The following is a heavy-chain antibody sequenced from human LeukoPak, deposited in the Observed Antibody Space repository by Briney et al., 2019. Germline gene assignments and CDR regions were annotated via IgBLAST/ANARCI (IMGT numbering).Heavy chain of an antibody. CDR2: IYYSGST. V-gene: IGHV4-59*01. D-gene: IGHD6-6*01. J-gene: IGHJ4*02. CDR1: GGSISSYY. Sequence: SETLSLTCTVSGGSISSYYWSWIRQPPGKGLEWIGYIYYSGSTNYNPSLKSRVTISVDTSKNQLSLKLSSVTAADTAVYYCARGSARWKLDYWGQGTLVTVSS. CDR3: ARGSARWKLDY.